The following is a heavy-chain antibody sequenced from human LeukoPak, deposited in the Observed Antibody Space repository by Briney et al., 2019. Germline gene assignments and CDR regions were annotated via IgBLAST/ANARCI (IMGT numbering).Heavy chain of an antibody. Sequence: SETLSLTCAVSGYSISSGYHWGWIRQPPGKGLEWIGSIYHSGTTFCNSSLKSRLTISVDTSKNQFSLKLSSVTTSDTAVYYCARRPSAGAFDIWGQGTMVTVSS. CDR3: ARRPSAGAFDI. CDR2: IYHSGTT. J-gene: IGHJ3*02. V-gene: IGHV4-38-2*01. CDR1: GYSISSGYH.